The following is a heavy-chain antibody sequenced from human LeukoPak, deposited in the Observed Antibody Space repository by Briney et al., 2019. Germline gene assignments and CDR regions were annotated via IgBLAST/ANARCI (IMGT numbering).Heavy chain of an antibody. D-gene: IGHD1-26*01. CDR3: VKDLGRYRNNCFDY. CDR1: GFTFSSYA. Sequence: PGGSLRLSCAASGFTFSSYAMSWVRQAPEKGLEWVSTISDSGGGTYYADSVKGRFTISRDDSKNTLYLQMNSLRAEDTAVYYCVKDLGRYRNNCFDYWGRGTLVTVSS. CDR2: ISDSGGGT. V-gene: IGHV3-23*01. J-gene: IGHJ4*02.